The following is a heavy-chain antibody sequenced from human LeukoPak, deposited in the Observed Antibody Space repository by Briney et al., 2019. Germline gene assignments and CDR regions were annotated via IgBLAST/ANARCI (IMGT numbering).Heavy chain of an antibody. CDR1: GGSISSYY. CDR3: ARQDDAYGWFDP. J-gene: IGHJ5*02. Sequence: PSETLSLTCTVSGGSISSYYWSWIRQPPGKGLEWIGYIYYSGSTNYNPSLKSRVTISVDTSKNQFSLKLSSVTAADTAVYYCARQDDAYGWFDPWGQGTLVTVSS. CDR2: IYYSGST. D-gene: IGHD4-17*01. V-gene: IGHV4-59*08.